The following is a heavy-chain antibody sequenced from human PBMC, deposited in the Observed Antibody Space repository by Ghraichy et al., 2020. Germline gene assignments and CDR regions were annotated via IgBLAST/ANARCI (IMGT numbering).Heavy chain of an antibody. J-gene: IGHJ4*02. CDR3: ARVTYSSGWYDY. D-gene: IGHD6-19*01. V-gene: IGHV3-30-3*01. CDR1: GFTFSSYA. Sequence: GGSLRLSCAASGFTFSSYAMHWVRQAPGKGLEWVAVISYDGSNKYYADSVKGRFTISRDNSKNTLYLQMNSLRAEDTAMYYCARVTYSSGWYDYWGQGTLVTVSS. CDR2: ISYDGSNK.